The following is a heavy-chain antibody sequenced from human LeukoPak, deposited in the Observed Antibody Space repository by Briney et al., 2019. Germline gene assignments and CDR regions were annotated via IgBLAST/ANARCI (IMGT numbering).Heavy chain of an antibody. D-gene: IGHD3-9*01. Sequence: PGGSLRLSCAASGFSFSASAMHWVRQASGKGLEWVGRIRSKGNSYATEYGASVKGRFTISRDDSKNTAYLQMNSLKTEDTAVYYCTTTPGYFDWLLADYWGQGTLVTVSS. CDR1: GFSFSASA. V-gene: IGHV3-73*01. CDR2: IRSKGNSYAT. CDR3: TTTPGYFDWLLADY. J-gene: IGHJ4*02.